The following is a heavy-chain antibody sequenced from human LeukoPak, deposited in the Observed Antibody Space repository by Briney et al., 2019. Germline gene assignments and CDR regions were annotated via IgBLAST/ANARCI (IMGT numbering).Heavy chain of an antibody. CDR2: INHSGST. J-gene: IGHJ4*02. D-gene: IGHD2-15*01. CDR3: AGDVYPHCSGGSCPFDY. V-gene: IGHV4-34*01. CDR1: GGSFSGYY. Sequence: SETLSLTCAVYGGSFSGYYWSWIRQPPGKGLEWIGEINHSGSTNYNPSLKSRVTISVDTSKNQFSLKLSSVTAADTAVYHCAGDVYPHCSGGSCPFDYWGQGTLVTVSS.